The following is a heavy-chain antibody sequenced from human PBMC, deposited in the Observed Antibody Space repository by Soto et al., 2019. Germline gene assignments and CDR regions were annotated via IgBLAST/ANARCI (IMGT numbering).Heavy chain of an antibody. CDR2: ISAYNGNT. CDR1: GYTFTSYG. Sequence: ASVKVSCKASGYTFTSYGISWVRQAPGQGLEWMGWISAYNGNTNYAQKLQGRVTMTTDTSTSTAYMELRRLRSDDTAVYYCARSDSSGYLFDYWGQGTLVTVSS. V-gene: IGHV1-18*01. D-gene: IGHD3-22*01. J-gene: IGHJ4*02. CDR3: ARSDSSGYLFDY.